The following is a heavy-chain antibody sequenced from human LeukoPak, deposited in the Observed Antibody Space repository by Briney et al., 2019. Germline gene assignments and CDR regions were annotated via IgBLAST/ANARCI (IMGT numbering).Heavy chain of an antibody. Sequence: GGSLRLSCAAAGFRFSNYSMTWVRQAPEKGLEWLARIKTDGSETYYVDSVKGRFTISRDKAKSSLYLQMNSLRVEDTAVYHCVRFGPDHDMGLWGQGTTVAVS. J-gene: IGHJ6*02. CDR2: IKTDGSET. CDR3: VRFGPDHDMGL. D-gene: IGHD3-16*01. V-gene: IGHV3-7*01. CDR1: GFRFSNYS.